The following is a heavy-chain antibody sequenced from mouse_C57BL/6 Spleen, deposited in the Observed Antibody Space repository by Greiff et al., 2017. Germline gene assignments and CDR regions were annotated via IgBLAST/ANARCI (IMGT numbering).Heavy chain of an antibody. CDR2: INPNNGGT. D-gene: IGHD2-3*01. CDR3: ARGIYDGYPYYAMDY. CDR1: GYTFTDYY. V-gene: IGHV1-26*01. Sequence: EVQLQQSGPELVKPGASVKISCKASGYTFTDYYMNWVKQSHGKSLEWIGDINPNNGGTSYNQKFKGKATLTVDKSSSTAYMELRSLTSEDSAVYYCARGIYDGYPYYAMDYWGQGTSVTVSS. J-gene: IGHJ4*01.